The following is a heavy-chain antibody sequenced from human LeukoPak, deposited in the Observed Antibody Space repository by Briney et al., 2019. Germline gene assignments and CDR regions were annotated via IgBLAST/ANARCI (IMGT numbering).Heavy chain of an antibody. Sequence: SETLSLTCTVSGGSISSSSYYWGWIRQPPGKGLEWIGSIYYSGSTYYNPSLKSRVTISVDTSKNQFSLKLSSVTAADTAVYYCARLKILRGAFDIWGQGTLVTVSS. CDR1: GGSISSSSYY. D-gene: IGHD1-26*01. J-gene: IGHJ4*02. CDR2: IYYSGST. V-gene: IGHV4-39*01. CDR3: ARLKILRGAFDI.